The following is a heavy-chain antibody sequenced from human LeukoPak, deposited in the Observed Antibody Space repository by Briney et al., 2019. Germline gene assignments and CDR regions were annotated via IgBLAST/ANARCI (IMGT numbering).Heavy chain of an antibody. CDR1: GFTFGGYA. Sequence: GRSLRLSCTASGFTFGGYAMSWVRQAPGKGLERVGFIRSKAYGGTTEYAASVKGRFTISRDDSKSIAYLQMNSLKTEDTAVYYCTREREWELRHDYYYYGMDVWGQGTTVTVSS. CDR2: IRSKAYGGTT. D-gene: IGHD1-26*01. CDR3: TREREWELRHDYYYYGMDV. J-gene: IGHJ6*02. V-gene: IGHV3-49*04.